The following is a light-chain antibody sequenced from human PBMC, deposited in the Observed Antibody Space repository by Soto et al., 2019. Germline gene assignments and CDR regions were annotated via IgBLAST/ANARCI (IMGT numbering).Light chain of an antibody. CDR2: WAS. V-gene: IGKV4-1*01. J-gene: IGKJ1*01. CDR3: QQYYSTPRT. CDR1: QTVLYSSTNKNH. Sequence: DIVMTQSPDSLSVSLGERAAINCKSSQTVLYSSTNKNHLAWYQXRPGQPXKLXFSWASTRESGVPDRFSASGSGTDFPLSIGSLQAEDVAVYYCQQYYSTPRTFGQGTKVDI.